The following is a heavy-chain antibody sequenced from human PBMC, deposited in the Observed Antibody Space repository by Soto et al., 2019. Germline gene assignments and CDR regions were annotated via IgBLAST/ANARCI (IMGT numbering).Heavy chain of an antibody. J-gene: IGHJ3*02. D-gene: IGHD3-3*01. CDR3: ARDNKYYDFWSGPDAFDI. CDR2: IKQDGSEK. CDR1: GFTFSSYW. Sequence: PGGSLRLSCAASGFTFSSYWMSWVRQAPGKGLEWVASIKQDGSEKYYVDSVKGRFTISRDNAKNSLYLQMNSLRAEDTAVYYCARDNKYYDFWSGPDAFDIWGQGTLVTVSS. V-gene: IGHV3-7*01.